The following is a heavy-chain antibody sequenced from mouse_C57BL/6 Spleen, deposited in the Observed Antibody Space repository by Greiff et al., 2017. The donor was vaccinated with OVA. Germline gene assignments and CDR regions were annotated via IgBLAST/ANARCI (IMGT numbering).Heavy chain of an antibody. CDR2: IYPRDGST. Sequence: QVQLQQSGPELVKPGASVKLSCKASGYTFTSYDINWVKQRPGQGLEWIGWIYPRDGSTKYNEKFKGKATLTVDTSSSTAYMELHSLTSEDSAVYVCARKDQYYGSSYGGYVDVWGTGTTVTVAS. CDR1: GYTFTSYD. CDR3: ARKDQYYGSSYGGYVDV. J-gene: IGHJ1*03. D-gene: IGHD1-1*01. V-gene: IGHV1-85*01.